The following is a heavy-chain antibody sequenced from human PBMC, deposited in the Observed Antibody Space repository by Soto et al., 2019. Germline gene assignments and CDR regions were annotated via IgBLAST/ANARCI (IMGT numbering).Heavy chain of an antibody. CDR1: GGTFSSYA. D-gene: IGHD6-6*01. V-gene: IGHV1-69*01. Sequence: QVQLVQSGAEVKKPGSSVKVSCKASGGTFSSYAISWVRQAPGQGLEWMGGIIPIFGTANYAQKFQGRVTITADESTSTGYMELSSLRSEDMAVYYCAIGELARYYYYYGMDVWGQGTTVTVSS. J-gene: IGHJ6*02. CDR3: AIGELARYYYYYGMDV. CDR2: IIPIFGTA.